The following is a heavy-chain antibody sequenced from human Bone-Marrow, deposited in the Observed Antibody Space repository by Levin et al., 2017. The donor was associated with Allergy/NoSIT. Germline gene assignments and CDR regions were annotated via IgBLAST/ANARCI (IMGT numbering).Heavy chain of an antibody. V-gene: IGHV5-51*01. CDR2: IYPGDSDT. CDR3: AKLRRTAIRYDAFDI. D-gene: IGHD3-16*01. CDR1: GYSFSSYW. J-gene: IGHJ3*02. Sequence: KVSCKGSGYSFSSYWIAWVRQMPGKGLEWMGIIYPGDSDTRYSPSFQGQVTISADKSISTAYLQWSSLKASDTAISYCAKLRRTAIRYDAFDIWGQGTVVTVSS.